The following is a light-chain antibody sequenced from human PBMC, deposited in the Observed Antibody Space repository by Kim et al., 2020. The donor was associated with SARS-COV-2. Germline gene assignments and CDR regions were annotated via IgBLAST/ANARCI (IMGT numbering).Light chain of an antibody. CDR3: QQANSFPLT. J-gene: IGKJ4*01. V-gene: IGKV1-12*01. CDR1: QDINTW. Sequence: DIQMTQSPSSVSASVGDRVTITCRASQDINTWLAWYQQKPGKAPNLLIYTTSNLQSGVPSRFSGSGSGTDFTLTISSLQPEDFATYYCQQANSFPLTFGGGTKV. CDR2: TTS.